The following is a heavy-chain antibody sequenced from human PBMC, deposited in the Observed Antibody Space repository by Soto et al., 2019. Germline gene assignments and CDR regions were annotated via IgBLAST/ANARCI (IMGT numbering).Heavy chain of an antibody. J-gene: IGHJ4*02. CDR2: ISAYNGDT. Sequence: ASVKVSCKASGYTFTSYDISWVRQAPGQGLEWMGWISAYNGDTNYAQKLQGRVTMTTDTSTNTAYMELRSLRSDDTAVYYCAKDRQPDGIWTFDLWGQGTLVTVSS. V-gene: IGHV1-18*01. D-gene: IGHD3-9*01. CDR1: GYTFTSYD. CDR3: AKDRQPDGIWTFDL.